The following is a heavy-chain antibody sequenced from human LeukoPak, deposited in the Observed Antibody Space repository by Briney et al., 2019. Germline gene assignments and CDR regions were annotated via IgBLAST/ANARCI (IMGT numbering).Heavy chain of an antibody. J-gene: IGHJ4*02. CDR2: IKQDGSEK. Sequence: GGSLRLSCAASGFTFSSYWMSWVRQAPGKGLEWVANIKQDGSEKYYVDSVKGRFTISRDNSKNTLYLQMNSLRAEDTAVYYCAKDFDYYDSSGYYFDYRGQGTLVTVSS. D-gene: IGHD3-22*01. CDR1: GFTFSSYW. V-gene: IGHV3-7*01. CDR3: AKDFDYYDSSGYYFDY.